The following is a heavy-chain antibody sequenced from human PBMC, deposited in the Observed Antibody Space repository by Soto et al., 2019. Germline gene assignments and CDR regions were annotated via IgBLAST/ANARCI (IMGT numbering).Heavy chain of an antibody. Sequence: GASVKVSCKASGYTFTSYYMHWVRQAPGQGLEWMGIINPSGGSTSYAQKFQGRVTMTRDTSTSTVYMELSSLRSEDTAVYYCARDREYYYDSSGYSVPGRDAFDIWGQGTMVTVSS. CDR2: INPSGGST. V-gene: IGHV1-46*01. D-gene: IGHD3-22*01. CDR3: ARDREYYYDSSGYSVPGRDAFDI. CDR1: GYTFTSYY. J-gene: IGHJ3*02.